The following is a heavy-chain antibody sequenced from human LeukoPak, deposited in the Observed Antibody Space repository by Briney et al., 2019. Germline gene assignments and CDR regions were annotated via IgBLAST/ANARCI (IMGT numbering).Heavy chain of an antibody. CDR2: ISSSSSYI. Sequence: SGGSLRLSCAASGFTLSSYSMNWVRQAPGKGLEWVSSISSSSSYIYYADSVKGRFTISRDNAKNSLYLQMNSLRAEDTALYYCAREGLRWNYYYYYMDVWGKGTTVIVSS. CDR3: AREGLRWNYYYYYMDV. V-gene: IGHV3-21*04. CDR1: GFTLSSYS. D-gene: IGHD4-23*01. J-gene: IGHJ6*03.